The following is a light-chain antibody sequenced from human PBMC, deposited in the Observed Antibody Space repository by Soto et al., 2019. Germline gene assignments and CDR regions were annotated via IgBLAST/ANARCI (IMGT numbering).Light chain of an antibody. J-gene: IGLJ1*01. CDR2: DVS. CDR3: SSCATSSTLHV. CDR1: SSDVGGYNY. Sequence: ARNNAASGNGVPGGARPLSCKGASSDVGGYNYVSWYQQHPGKAPKLIIYDVSNRPSGVSDRFSGSKSGSTASLTISGLQTEDEADYFCSSCATSSTLHVFGTGTKVTVL. V-gene: IGLV2-14*03.